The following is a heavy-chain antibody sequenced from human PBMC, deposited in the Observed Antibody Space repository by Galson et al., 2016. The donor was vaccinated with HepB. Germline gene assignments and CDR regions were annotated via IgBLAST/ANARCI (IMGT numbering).Heavy chain of an antibody. Sequence: SVKVSCKASGYTFTDQYVHWVRQAPGQGLEWMGWIDPNTGGTNYAQRFQGRVTMTGDTSLSTAYMELSRLTSEDTAVYYCARRTLQPSFDYWGQGTPVSVSS. CDR1: GYTFTDQY. CDR3: ARRTLQPSFDY. D-gene: IGHD1-14*01. CDR2: IDPNTGGT. J-gene: IGHJ4*02. V-gene: IGHV1-2*02.